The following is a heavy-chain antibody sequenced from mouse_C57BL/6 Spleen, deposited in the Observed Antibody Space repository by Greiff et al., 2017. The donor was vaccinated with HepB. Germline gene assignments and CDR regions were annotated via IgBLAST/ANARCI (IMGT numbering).Heavy chain of an antibody. D-gene: IGHD2-2*01. CDR1: GFTFSSYA. J-gene: IGHJ3*01. Sequence: EVQLVESGGGLVKPGGSLKLSCAASGFTFSSYAMSWVRQTPEKRLEWVANISDGGSYTYYPDKVKGRFTISIDKAKNNMYLQMSHLKSEDTAVYYCARGGLRGAGFAYWGQGTLVTVSA. V-gene: IGHV5-4*01. CDR2: ISDGGSYT. CDR3: ARGGLRGAGFAY.